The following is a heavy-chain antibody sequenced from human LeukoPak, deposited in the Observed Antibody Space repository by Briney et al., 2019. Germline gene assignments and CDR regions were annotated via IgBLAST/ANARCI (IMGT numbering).Heavy chain of an antibody. CDR1: GGSFSGYY. V-gene: IGHV4-34*01. Sequence: SETLSLTCAVYGGSFSGYYWSWIRQPPGKGLEWIGEIDHSGSTNYNPSLKSRVTISVDTSKNQFSLKLSSVTAADTAVYYCARGPDFWSGYYNYYYYYMDVWGKGTTVTVSS. D-gene: IGHD3-3*01. J-gene: IGHJ6*03. CDR2: IDHSGST. CDR3: ARGPDFWSGYYNYYYYYMDV.